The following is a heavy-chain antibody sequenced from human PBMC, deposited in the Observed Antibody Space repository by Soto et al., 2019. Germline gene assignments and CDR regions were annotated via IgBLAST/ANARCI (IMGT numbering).Heavy chain of an antibody. J-gene: IGHJ2*01. D-gene: IGHD6-13*01. V-gene: IGHV3-9*01. CDR3: AKDISIAAAGAYWYFDL. CDR2: ISWNSGSI. CDR1: GFTFDDYA. Sequence: PGGSLRLSCAASGFTFDDYAMHWVRQAPGKGLEWVSGISWNSGSIGYADSVKGRFTISRDNAKNSLYLQMNSLRAEDTALYYCAKDISIAAAGAYWYFDLWGRGTLVTVSS.